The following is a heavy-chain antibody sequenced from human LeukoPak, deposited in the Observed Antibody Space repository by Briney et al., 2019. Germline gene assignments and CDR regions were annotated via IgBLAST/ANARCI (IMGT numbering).Heavy chain of an antibody. J-gene: IGHJ6*03. CDR1: GGSISSYY. CDR3: ARDRYYYGSGFYYMDV. V-gene: IGHV4-59*01. D-gene: IGHD3-10*01. Sequence: SETLSLTCTVSGGSISSYYWSWIRQPPGKGLEWIGYIYYSGSTNYNPSLKSRVTISVDTSRNQFSLKLSSVTAADTAVYYCARDRYYYGSGFYYMDVWGKGTTVTVSS. CDR2: IYYSGST.